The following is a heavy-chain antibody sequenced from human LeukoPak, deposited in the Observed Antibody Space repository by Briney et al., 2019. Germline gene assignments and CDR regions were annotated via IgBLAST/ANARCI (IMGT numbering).Heavy chain of an antibody. CDR1: GFTFSSYS. CDR3: ARDHSEVVGATVEYYYGMDV. V-gene: IGHV3-48*01. J-gene: IGHJ6*02. CDR2: ISSSSSTI. Sequence: PGGSLRLSCAASGFTFSSYSMNWVRQAPGKGLEWVSYISSSSSTIYYADSVKGRFTISRDNAKNSLYLQMNSLRAEDTAVYYCARDHSEVVGATVEYYYGMDVWGQGTTVTVSS. D-gene: IGHD1-26*01.